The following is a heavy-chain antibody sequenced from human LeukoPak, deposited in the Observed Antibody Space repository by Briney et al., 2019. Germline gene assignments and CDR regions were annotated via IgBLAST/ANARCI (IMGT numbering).Heavy chain of an antibody. CDR2: INPNSGGT. D-gene: IGHD4-17*01. J-gene: IGHJ5*02. CDR3: AIDYGDQSRFDP. CDR1: GYTFTGYY. V-gene: IGHV1-2*02. Sequence: GASAKVSCKASGYTFTGYYMHWVRQAPGQGLEWMGWINPNSGGTNYAQKFQGRVTMTRDTSISTAYMQLSRLRSDDTAVYYCAIDYGDQSRFDPWGQGTLVTVSS.